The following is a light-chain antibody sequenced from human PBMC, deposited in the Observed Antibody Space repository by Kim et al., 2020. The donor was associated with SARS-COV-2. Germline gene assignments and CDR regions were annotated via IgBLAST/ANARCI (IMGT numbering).Light chain of an antibody. V-gene: IGKV3-11*01. J-gene: IGKJ2*01. CDR1: QYINNW. Sequence: EIVLTQSPATLSLSPGERATLSCRASQYINNWLAWYQQKPGQVPRLLIYDASTRATGIPARFSGSGSGTDFTLTISSLQSEDFAVYYCQQRRTWPLTWGEGTKRELK. CDR3: QQRRTWPLT. CDR2: DAS.